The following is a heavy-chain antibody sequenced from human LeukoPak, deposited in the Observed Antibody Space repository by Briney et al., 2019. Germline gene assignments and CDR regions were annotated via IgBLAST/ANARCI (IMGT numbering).Heavy chain of an antibody. J-gene: IGHJ4*02. CDR1: GYTFIAYY. CDR2: ISPNSGGT. V-gene: IGHV1-2*02. CDR3: ARRWAGGFDY. D-gene: IGHD3-16*01. Sequence: ASVKVSCNVSGYTFIAYYIHWVRQAPGQGLEWMGWISPNSGGTQYAQKFQGRVTMTRDTSISTAYMELSRLRSDDTAVYYCARRWAGGFDYWGQGTLVTVSS.